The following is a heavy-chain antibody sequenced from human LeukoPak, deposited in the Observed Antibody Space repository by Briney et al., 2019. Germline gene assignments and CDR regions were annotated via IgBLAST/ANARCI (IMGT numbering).Heavy chain of an antibody. CDR2: IYYSGST. V-gene: IGHV4-59*01. J-gene: IGHJ3*02. CDR1: GGSISSYY. Sequence: SETLSLTCTVSGGSISSYYWSWIRQPPGKGLEWIGYIYYSGSTNYNPPLKSRVTISVDTSKNQFSLKLSSVTAADTAVYYCARNRWFAFDIWGQGTMVTVSS. CDR3: ARNRWFAFDI. D-gene: IGHD2-15*01.